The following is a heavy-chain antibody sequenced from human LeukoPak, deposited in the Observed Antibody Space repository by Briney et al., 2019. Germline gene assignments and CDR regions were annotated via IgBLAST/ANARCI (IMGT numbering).Heavy chain of an antibody. Sequence: ASVKVSCKASGYTFTSYDINWVRQAPGQGLEWMGWMNPNSGNTDYAQKLQGRVTITSSTSTSTAFMELGSLRSEDTAVYYCARGGASAAARRFDPWGQGTLVTVSS. CDR1: GYTFTSYD. CDR3: ARGGASAAARRFDP. J-gene: IGHJ5*02. CDR2: MNPNSGNT. D-gene: IGHD6-13*01. V-gene: IGHV1-8*01.